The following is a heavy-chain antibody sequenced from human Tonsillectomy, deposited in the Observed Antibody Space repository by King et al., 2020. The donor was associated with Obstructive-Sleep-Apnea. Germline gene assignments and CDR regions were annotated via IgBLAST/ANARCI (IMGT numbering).Heavy chain of an antibody. CDR1: GFSFSSQA. CDR2: VSYDGGFT. CDR3: VRETTIGTDRYFDY. Sequence: VQLVESGGGVVQPGRSLRLSCSASGFSFSSQAMHWVRQAPGKGLEWVAVVSYDGGFTNCEDSVKGLFTISRDNSKNTLYLQMDSLRPEDTAVYYCVRETTIGTDRYFDYWGRGTLVTVFS. J-gene: IGHJ4*02. V-gene: IGHV3-30*03. D-gene: IGHD1-1*01.